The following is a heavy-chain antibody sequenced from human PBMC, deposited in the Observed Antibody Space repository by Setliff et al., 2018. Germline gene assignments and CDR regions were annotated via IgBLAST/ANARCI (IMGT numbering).Heavy chain of an antibody. Sequence: GESLKISCKGSGYSFTSYWIGWVRQMPGKGLEWMGIIYPGDSDTRYSPSFQGQVTISADKSISTAYLQWSSLRASDTAMYYCARQPIGYCSGWYYYYYGMDVWGQGTTVTVSS. V-gene: IGHV5-51*01. CDR1: GYSFTSYW. D-gene: IGHD2-15*01. CDR2: IYPGDSDT. J-gene: IGHJ6*02. CDR3: ARQPIGYCSGWYYYYYGMDV.